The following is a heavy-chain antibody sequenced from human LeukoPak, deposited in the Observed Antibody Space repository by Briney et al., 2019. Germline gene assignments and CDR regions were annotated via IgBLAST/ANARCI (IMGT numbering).Heavy chain of an antibody. CDR1: GGSISSSSYY. V-gene: IGHV4-39*01. CDR2: IYYSGST. D-gene: IGHD3-10*02. J-gene: IGHJ4*02. CDR3: ARSYFRGSFY. Sequence: PSETLSLTCTVSGGSISSSSYYWGWIRQPPGKGLEWIGSIYYSGSTYYSPSLKSRVTISVDASKNQFSLKLSSVTAADTAVYYCARSYFRGSFYWGQGTLVTVSS.